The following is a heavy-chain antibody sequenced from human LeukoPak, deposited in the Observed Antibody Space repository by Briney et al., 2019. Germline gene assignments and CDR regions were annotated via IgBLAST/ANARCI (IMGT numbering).Heavy chain of an antibody. J-gene: IGHJ5*02. Sequence: SETLSLTCTVSGGSISSYYWSWIRQPPGKGLEWIGYIYYSGSTNYNPSLKSRVTISVDTSKNQFSLKLSSVTAADTAVYYCAGTYYYDSSGYYWDWFDPWGQGTLVTVSS. CDR3: AGTYYYDSSGYYWDWFDP. D-gene: IGHD3-22*01. CDR2: IYYSGST. V-gene: IGHV4-59*01. CDR1: GGSISSYY.